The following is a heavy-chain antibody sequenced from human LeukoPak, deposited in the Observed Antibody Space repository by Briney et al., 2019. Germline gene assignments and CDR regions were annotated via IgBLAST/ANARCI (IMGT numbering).Heavy chain of an antibody. J-gene: IGHJ4*02. CDR3: ARDREGGDTAMATSFDY. CDR2: IYYSGST. V-gene: IGHV4-30-4*01. Sequence: SQTLPLTSTVSGGSISSGVYYWSWIRHPPPQGLGWLRYIYYSGSTYYNPSLKSRVTISVDTSKNQFSLKLSSVTAADTAVYYCARDREGGDTAMATSFDYWGQGTLVTVSS. CDR1: GGSISSGVYY. D-gene: IGHD5-18*01.